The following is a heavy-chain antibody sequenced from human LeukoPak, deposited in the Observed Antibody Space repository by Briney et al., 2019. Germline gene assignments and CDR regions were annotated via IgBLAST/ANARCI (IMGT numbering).Heavy chain of an antibody. V-gene: IGHV4-34*01. CDR3: ARGHYFDY. CDR1: GGSFSGYY. Sequence: SETLSLTCAVYGGSFSGYYWSWIRQPPGKGLEWIGEINHSGSTNYNPSLKSRVTISVDTSKNQFSLELSSVTAADTAVYYCARGHYFDYWGQGTLVTVSS. J-gene: IGHJ4*02. CDR2: INHSGST.